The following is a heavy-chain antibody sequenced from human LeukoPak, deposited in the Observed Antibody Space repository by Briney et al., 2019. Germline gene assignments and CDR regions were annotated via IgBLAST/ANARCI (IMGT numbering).Heavy chain of an antibody. Sequence: SETLSLTCTVSGGSISSSSYYWGWIRQPPGKGLEWIGSIYYSGSTYYNPSLKSRVTISVDTSKNQFSLKLSSVTAADTAVYYCARQWVRGVIRFDPWGQGTLVTVSS. V-gene: IGHV4-39*07. D-gene: IGHD3-10*01. CDR1: GGSISSSSYY. J-gene: IGHJ5*02. CDR3: ARQWVRGVIRFDP. CDR2: IYYSGST.